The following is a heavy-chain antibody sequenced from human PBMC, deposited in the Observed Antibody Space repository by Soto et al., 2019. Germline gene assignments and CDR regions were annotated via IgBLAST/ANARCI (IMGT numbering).Heavy chain of an antibody. CDR1: GYSFTSYW. J-gene: IGHJ3*02. CDR2: IYPGDSDT. Sequence: GESLKISCKGSGYSFTSYWIGWVRQMPGKGLEWMGIIYPGDSDTRYSPSFQGQVTISADKSISTAYLQWSSLKASDTAMYYCARGRGGYYYDSSAGVGLDAFDIWGQGTMVTVSS. V-gene: IGHV5-51*01. D-gene: IGHD3-22*01. CDR3: ARGRGGYYYDSSAGVGLDAFDI.